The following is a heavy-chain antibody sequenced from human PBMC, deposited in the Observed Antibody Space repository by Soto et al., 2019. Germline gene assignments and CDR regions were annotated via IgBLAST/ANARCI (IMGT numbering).Heavy chain of an antibody. CDR3: ARGVSGSGFDL. D-gene: IGHD6-19*01. V-gene: IGHV6-1*01. CDR2: TYYRSNWRH. CDR1: GDSVSSNTAA. Sequence: SPTLSLTCAISGDSVSSNTAAWNWIRSSPSRGLEWLGRTYYRSNWRHDYAVSVKSRITVNPDTSKNHFSLQLNSVTPDDTAVYYCARGVSGSGFDLWGQGPLVTVSS. J-gene: IGHJ4*02.